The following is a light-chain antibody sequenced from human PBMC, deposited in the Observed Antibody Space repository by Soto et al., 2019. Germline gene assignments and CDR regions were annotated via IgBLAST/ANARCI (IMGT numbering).Light chain of an antibody. Sequence: QSVLTQPPSASGTPGQRVTISCSGSSSNIGNNAVSWYQQLPGTAPKLLIYNNNQRPSGVPDRFSGSKSGTSASLAISGLQSEDEADDYCAAWDDSLNARGVFGGATKLTVL. CDR1: SSNIGNNA. V-gene: IGLV1-44*01. CDR3: AAWDDSLNARGV. CDR2: NNN. J-gene: IGLJ3*02.